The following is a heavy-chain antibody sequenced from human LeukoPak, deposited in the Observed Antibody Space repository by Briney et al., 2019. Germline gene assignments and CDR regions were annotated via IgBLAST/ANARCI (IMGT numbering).Heavy chain of an antibody. CDR1: GYTFTSYG. J-gene: IGHJ6*03. CDR2: ISAYNGNT. Sequence: GASVKVSCKASGYTFTSYGISWVRQAPGQGLEWMGWISAYNGNTNYAQKLQGRVTMTTDTSTSTAYMELRSLRSDDTAVYYCARRGCSSTICSPWNYYMDVWGKGTTVTVSS. CDR3: ARRGCSSTICSPWNYYMDV. V-gene: IGHV1-18*04. D-gene: IGHD2-2*01.